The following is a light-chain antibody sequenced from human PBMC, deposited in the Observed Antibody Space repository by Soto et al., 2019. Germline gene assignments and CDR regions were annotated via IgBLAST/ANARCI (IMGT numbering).Light chain of an antibody. Sequence: EIVLTQSPGTLSLSPGERATLSCRASQSVGSSYLTWYQQRPGQAPRLLIYGASTRASGVPDRFSGSGSGTDFTLTISRLETEDFAVYYCHQYASTPRTFGQGTKVE. V-gene: IGKV3-20*01. J-gene: IGKJ1*01. CDR3: HQYASTPRT. CDR1: QSVGSSY. CDR2: GAS.